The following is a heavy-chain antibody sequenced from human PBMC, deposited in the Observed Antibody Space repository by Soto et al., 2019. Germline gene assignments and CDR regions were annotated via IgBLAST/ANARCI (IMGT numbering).Heavy chain of an antibody. CDR1: GGTFSSYA. CDR2: IIPIFGTA. CDR3: ARDQGDIVVVPAATTLIANNWFDP. J-gene: IGHJ5*02. V-gene: IGHV1-69*13. D-gene: IGHD2-2*01. Sequence: GASVKVSCKASGGTFSSYAISWVRQAPGQGLEWMGGIIPIFGTANYAQKFQGRVTITADESTSTAYMELSSLRSEDTAVYYCARDQGDIVVVPAATTLIANNWFDPWGQGTLVTGSS.